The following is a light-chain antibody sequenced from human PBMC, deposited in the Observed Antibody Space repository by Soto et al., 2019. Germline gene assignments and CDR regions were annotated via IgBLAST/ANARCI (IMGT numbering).Light chain of an antibody. CDR3: QQSYSTPIFT. CDR1: QSISSY. V-gene: IGKV1-39*01. Sequence: DIQMTQSPSSLYASVGDRVTITCRASQSISSYLNWYQQKPGKAPKLLIYAASSLQSGVPSRFSGSGSGTDFTLTISSLQPEDFATYYCQQSYSTPIFTFGPGTKVDIK. CDR2: AAS. J-gene: IGKJ3*01.